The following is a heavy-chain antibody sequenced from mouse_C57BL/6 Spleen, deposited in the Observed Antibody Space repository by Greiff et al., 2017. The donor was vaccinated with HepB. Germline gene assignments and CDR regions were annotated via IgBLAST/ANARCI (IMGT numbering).Heavy chain of an antibody. CDR1: GFTFTDYY. J-gene: IGHJ2*01. Sequence: EVQLVESGGGLVQPGGSLSLSCAASGFTFTDYYMSWVRQPPGKALEWLGFIRNKANGYTTEYSASVKGRFTISRDNSQSILYLQMNALRAEDSATYYCARSVLRSFDYWGQGTTLTVSS. D-gene: IGHD1-1*01. CDR3: ARSVLRSFDY. CDR2: IRNKANGYTT. V-gene: IGHV7-3*01.